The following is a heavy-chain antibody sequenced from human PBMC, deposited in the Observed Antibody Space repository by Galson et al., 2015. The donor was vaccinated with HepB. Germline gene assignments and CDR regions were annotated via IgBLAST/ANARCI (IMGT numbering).Heavy chain of an antibody. CDR1: GYTFTGYY. J-gene: IGHJ5*02. CDR2: INPNSGGT. V-gene: IGHV1-2*06. Sequence: SVKVSCKASGYTFTGYYMHWVRQAPGQGLEWMGRINPNSGGTNYAQKFQGRVTMTRDTSISTAYMELSRLRSDDTAVYYCAREGWNYDILTGYYSGALDPWGQGTLVTVSS. D-gene: IGHD3-9*01. CDR3: AREGWNYDILTGYYSGALDP.